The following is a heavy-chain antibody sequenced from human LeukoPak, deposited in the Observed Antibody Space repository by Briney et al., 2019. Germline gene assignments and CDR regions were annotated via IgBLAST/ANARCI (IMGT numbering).Heavy chain of an antibody. V-gene: IGHV1-69*05. CDR3: ARSQPSLLLFDY. CDR1: GGTFGNYA. D-gene: IGHD2-15*01. J-gene: IGHJ4*02. CDR2: IIPIFGTA. Sequence: SVKVSCKASGGTFGNYAISWVRQAPGQGLEWMGAIIPIFGTANYAQKFQGRVTITTDESTSTAYMELSSLRSEDTAVYYCARSQPSLLLFDYWGQGTLVTVSS.